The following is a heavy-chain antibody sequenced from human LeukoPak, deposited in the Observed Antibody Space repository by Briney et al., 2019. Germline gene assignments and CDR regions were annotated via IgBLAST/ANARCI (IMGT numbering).Heavy chain of an antibody. Sequence: ASVKVSCKASGYTFTSYYMHWVRQAPGQGLEWMGIINPSGGSTSYAQKFQGRVTVTRDTSTSTVYMELSSLRSEDTAVYYCARVADVGSCYLCNWFDPWGQGTLVTVSS. CDR1: GYTFTSYY. CDR2: INPSGGST. V-gene: IGHV1-46*01. D-gene: IGHD2-15*01. CDR3: ARVADVGSCYLCNWFDP. J-gene: IGHJ5*02.